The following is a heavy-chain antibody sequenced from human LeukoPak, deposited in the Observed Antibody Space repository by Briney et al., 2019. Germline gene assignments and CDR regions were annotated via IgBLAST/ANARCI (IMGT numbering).Heavy chain of an antibody. CDR3: ARHNYDFDFDY. J-gene: IGHJ4*02. CDR1: GYTFTNLY. V-gene: IGHV1-2*02. D-gene: IGHD4-11*01. CDR2: IKSNTGGT. Sequence: ASVKVSCKASGYTFTNLYMHWVRQAPGQGLEWMGFIKSNTGGTVYAQKFQGRVTMTRDTPISTAYMELSRLTSDDTAVYFCARHNYDFDFDYWGQRTLVTVSS.